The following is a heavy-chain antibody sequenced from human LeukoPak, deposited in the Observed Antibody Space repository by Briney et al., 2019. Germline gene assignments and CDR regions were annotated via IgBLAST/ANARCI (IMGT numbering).Heavy chain of an antibody. CDR1: GYTFTSYA. Sequence: GASVKVSCKASGYTFTSYAMNWVRQAPGQGLEWMGWINTNTGNPTYAQGFTGRFVFSLDTSVSTAYLQISSLKAEDTAVYYCARAVSRRWYPPDYYYGSGSRYYYYYYGMDVWGQGTTVTVSS. D-gene: IGHD3-10*01. V-gene: IGHV7-4-1*02. CDR2: INTNTGNP. CDR3: ARAVSRRWYPPDYYYGSGSRYYYYYYGMDV. J-gene: IGHJ6*02.